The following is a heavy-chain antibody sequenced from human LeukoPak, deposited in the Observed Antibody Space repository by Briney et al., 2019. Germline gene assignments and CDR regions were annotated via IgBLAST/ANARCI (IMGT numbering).Heavy chain of an antibody. CDR1: GFTFSTYG. D-gene: IGHD6-6*01. J-gene: IGHJ4*02. Sequence: GGSLRLSCAASGFTFSTYGMHWVRQAPGKGLEWVSVIWYDGNNKYYADSVKGRFTISRDNSKNTLYLQMDSLIAEDTAVYYCAIDLAATRFYFLDHWGQGTLATVSS. V-gene: IGHV3-33*01. CDR2: IWYDGNNK. CDR3: AIDLAATRFYFLDH.